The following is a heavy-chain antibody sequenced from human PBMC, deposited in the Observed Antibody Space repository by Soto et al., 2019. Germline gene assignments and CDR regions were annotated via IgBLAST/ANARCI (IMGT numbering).Heavy chain of an antibody. V-gene: IGHV2-5*02. CDR3: ALVYYDSSGGAFDI. D-gene: IGHD3-22*01. Sequence: QITLKESGPPLVKPTKTLTLTCTFSGFSLSTRGVGVGWIRQPPGKALEWLALIYWDDDKRNSPSLKSRLTIXKXTXXNQVVLTMTNMDPLDTATDYCALVYYDSSGGAFDIWGQGPMVTVSS. CDR1: GFSLSTRGVG. J-gene: IGHJ3*02. CDR2: IYWDDDK.